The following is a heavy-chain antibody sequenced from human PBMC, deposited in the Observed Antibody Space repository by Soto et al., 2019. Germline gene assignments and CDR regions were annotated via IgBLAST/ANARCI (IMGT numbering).Heavy chain of an antibody. Sequence: QVQLVQSGAEVTKPGSSVKVSCRASGGTLNKHAITWVRRAPGQGLEWLGGIIPMFGIPNYPQKFQGRVTITADDSTNTSHMELIGLTSDDTAGYYCARGGTRGWWKGAYDVWGQGTMVTVSS. J-gene: IGHJ3*01. CDR2: IIPMFGIP. CDR3: ARGGTRGWWKGAYDV. V-gene: IGHV1-69*01. CDR1: GGTLNKHA. D-gene: IGHD6-19*01.